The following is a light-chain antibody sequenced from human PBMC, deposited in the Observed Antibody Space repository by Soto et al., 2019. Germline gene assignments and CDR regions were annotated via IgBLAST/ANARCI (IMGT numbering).Light chain of an antibody. Sequence: QTVVTQEPSLTVSPGGTVTLTRASSSGAVTTGHYPSWFQHKPGHAPRALISNTNDKHSWTPARLSGALRGDKAALTLSGVQPEDEAEYYCLLYYGGSWVFGGGTKLTVL. V-gene: IGLV7-43*01. J-gene: IGLJ3*02. CDR1: SGAVTTGHY. CDR2: NTN. CDR3: LLYYGGSWV.